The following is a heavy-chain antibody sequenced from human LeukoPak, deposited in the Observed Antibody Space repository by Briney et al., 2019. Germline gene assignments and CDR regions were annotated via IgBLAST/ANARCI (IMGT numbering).Heavy chain of an antibody. CDR3: ARPLGIKGIAAAANWFDP. D-gene: IGHD6-13*01. V-gene: IGHV4-39*01. CDR2: IYYSGST. CDR1: GGSISSSSYY. J-gene: IGHJ5*02. Sequence: SETLSLTCTVSGGSISSSSYYWGWIRQPPGKGLEWIGSIYYSGSTYYNPSLKSRVTISVDTSKNQFSLKLSSVTAADTAVYYCARPLGIKGIAAAANWFDPWGQGILVTVSS.